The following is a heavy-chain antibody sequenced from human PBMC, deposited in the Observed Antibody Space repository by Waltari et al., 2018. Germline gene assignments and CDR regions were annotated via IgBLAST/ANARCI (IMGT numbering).Heavy chain of an antibody. Sequence: QVQLVQSGAEVKKPGASVTVSCKASGYTFTTYYIHWVRQAPGQGLEWMGKINPGGDSTTYAQRFQGRVTMTSDTSTSTIYMELSSLRFEDTAVYYCARDSAVTRRPPLVYWGQGTLVTVSS. D-gene: IGHD4-17*01. J-gene: IGHJ4*02. V-gene: IGHV1-46*01. CDR2: INPGGDST. CDR3: ARDSAVTRRPPLVY. CDR1: GYTFTTYY.